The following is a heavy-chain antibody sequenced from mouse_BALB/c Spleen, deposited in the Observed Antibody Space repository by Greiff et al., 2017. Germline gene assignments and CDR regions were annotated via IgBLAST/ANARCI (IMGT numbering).Heavy chain of an antibody. CDR3: AREEVPRRFAY. D-gene: IGHD1-2*01. Sequence: VQLQQSGPELVKPGASVKISCKASGYTFTDYNMHWVKQSHGKSLEWIGYIYPYNGGTGYNQKFKSKATLTVDNSSSTAYMELRSLTSEDSAVYYCAREEVPRRFAYWGQGTLVTVSA. J-gene: IGHJ3*01. CDR2: IYPYNGGT. V-gene: IGHV1S29*02. CDR1: GYTFTDYN.